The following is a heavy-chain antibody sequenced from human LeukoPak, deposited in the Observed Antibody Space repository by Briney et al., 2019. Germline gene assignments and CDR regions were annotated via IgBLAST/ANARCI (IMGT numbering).Heavy chain of an antibody. J-gene: IGHJ4*02. CDR1: GGTFSSYA. D-gene: IGHD3-9*01. Sequence: SVKVSCKASGGTFSSYAISWVRQAPGQGLEWMGRIIPILGIANYAQKFQGRVTITADKSTSTAYMELSSLRSEDTAVYCCAAEGYFDWLSPTGFDYWGQGTLVTVSS. CDR2: IIPILGIA. CDR3: AAEGYFDWLSPTGFDY. V-gene: IGHV1-69*04.